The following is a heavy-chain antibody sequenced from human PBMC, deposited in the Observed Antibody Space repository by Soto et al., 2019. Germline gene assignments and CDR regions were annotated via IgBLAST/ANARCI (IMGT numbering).Heavy chain of an antibody. D-gene: IGHD3-10*01. CDR1: GSNFSTYG. CDR3: GRDRSHYAGVGKIDP. CDR2: ISSKGSYI. Sequence: DVQLVESGGGLVKPGGSLRLSCAASGSNFSTYGMNWVRQAPGKGLEWVSSISSKGSYIYYTPSVKGRFTISRDNAKNSVYLQMNSLRAEDTAVYYCGRDRSHYAGVGKIDPWGQGTLVAVSS. J-gene: IGHJ5*02. V-gene: IGHV3-21*02.